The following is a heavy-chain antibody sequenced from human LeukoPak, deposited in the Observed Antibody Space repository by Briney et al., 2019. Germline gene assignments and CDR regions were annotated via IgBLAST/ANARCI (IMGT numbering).Heavy chain of an antibody. Sequence: GGSLRLSCAASGFTFSSYSMNWVRQAPGKGLEWVSSISSSSSYIYYADSVKGRFTISRDNAKNSLYLQMDSLRAEDTAVYYCARDLWLGERGLFFFEYWGQGALVTAAS. CDR1: GFTFSSYS. CDR2: ISSSSSYI. V-gene: IGHV3-21*01. CDR3: ARDLWLGERGLFFFEY. D-gene: IGHD3-22*01. J-gene: IGHJ4*02.